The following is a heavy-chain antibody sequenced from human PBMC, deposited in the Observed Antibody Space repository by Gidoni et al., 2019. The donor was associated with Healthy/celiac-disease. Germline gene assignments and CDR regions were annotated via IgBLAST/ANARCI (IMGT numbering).Heavy chain of an antibody. CDR2: INPNSGGT. Sequence: QVQLVQSGAEVKKPGASVKVSCKASGYTFTGYYMHWVRQDPGQGLEWMGWINPNSGGTNYARKFQGRVTITRDTSISTAYMELSRLRSDDTAVYYCARDQSFDPWGQGTLVTVSS. V-gene: IGHV1-2*02. CDR1: GYTFTGYY. J-gene: IGHJ5*02. CDR3: ARDQSFDP.